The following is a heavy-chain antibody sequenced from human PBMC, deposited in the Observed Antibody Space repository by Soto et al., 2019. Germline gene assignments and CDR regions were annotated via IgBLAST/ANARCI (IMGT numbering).Heavy chain of an antibody. CDR2: ISGYNGNT. Sequence: ASVKVSCKASGYTFSNFGINWVRQAPGQGLEWMGWISGYNGNTKYAQKLQGRVTTTTDTSTSTAYMELRSLRSDDTAVYYCAEGGCGGLGGGRYAMDVWGQGTTVTVSS. CDR1: GYTFSNFG. J-gene: IGHJ6*02. D-gene: IGHD3-16*01. CDR3: AEGGCGGLGGGRYAMDV. V-gene: IGHV1-18*01.